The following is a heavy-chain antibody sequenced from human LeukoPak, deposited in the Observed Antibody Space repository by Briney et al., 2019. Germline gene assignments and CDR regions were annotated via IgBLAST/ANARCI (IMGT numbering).Heavy chain of an antibody. Sequence: ASVKVSCKASGYTFTGYYMHWVRQAPGQGLEWMGWINPNSGGTNYAQKFQGRVTMTRDTSTSTAYMELRSLRSDDTAVYYCARGDIVVVPAIDYWGQGTLVTVSS. CDR3: ARGDIVVVPAIDY. V-gene: IGHV1-2*02. J-gene: IGHJ4*02. CDR1: GYTFTGYY. D-gene: IGHD2-2*01. CDR2: INPNSGGT.